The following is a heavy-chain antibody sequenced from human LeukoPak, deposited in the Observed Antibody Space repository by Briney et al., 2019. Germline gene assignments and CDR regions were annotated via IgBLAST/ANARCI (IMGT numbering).Heavy chain of an antibody. CDR3: ARGVGRLRYCSSTSCSHDY. D-gene: IGHD2-2*01. J-gene: IGHJ4*02. V-gene: IGHV4-34*01. CDR1: GGSFSGYY. CDR2: INHSGST. Sequence: SETQSLTCAVYGGSFSGYYWSWIRQPPGKGLEWIGEINHSGSTNYNPSLKSRVTISVDTSKNQFSLKLSSVTAADTAVYYCARGVGRLRYCSSTSCSHDYWGRGTLVTVSS.